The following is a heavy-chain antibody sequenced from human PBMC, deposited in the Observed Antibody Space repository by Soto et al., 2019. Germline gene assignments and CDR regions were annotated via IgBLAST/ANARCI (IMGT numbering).Heavy chain of an antibody. Sequence: SVKVSCKASGGTFSSYAISWVRQAPGQGLEWMGGIIPIFGTANYAQKFQGRVTITADESTSTAYMELSSLRSEDTAVYYCARECPIAVAGSPPPPWFDPWGQGTLVTVSS. CDR3: ARECPIAVAGSPPPPWFDP. CDR2: IIPIFGTA. CDR1: GGTFSSYA. D-gene: IGHD6-19*01. V-gene: IGHV1-69*13. J-gene: IGHJ5*02.